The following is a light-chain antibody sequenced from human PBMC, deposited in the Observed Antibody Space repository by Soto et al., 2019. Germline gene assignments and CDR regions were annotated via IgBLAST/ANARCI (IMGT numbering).Light chain of an antibody. CDR3: QQYDSSPRT. J-gene: IGKJ1*01. CDR2: EAS. V-gene: IGKV3-11*01. CDR1: QSISSY. Sequence: DIQMTQSPSTLSLSAGDRVTITCQASQSISSYLAWYRQIPGQAPRLLIYEASNRATGIPARFSGSGSGTDFTLTSTSLQPEDVAVYYCQQYDSSPRTFGQGTKLEIK.